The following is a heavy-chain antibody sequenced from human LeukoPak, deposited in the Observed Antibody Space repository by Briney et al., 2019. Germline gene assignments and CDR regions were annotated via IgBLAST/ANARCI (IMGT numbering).Heavy chain of an antibody. CDR1: GYTFTGYY. CDR3: ARDSADCSSTSCYSWNWFDP. CDR2: INPNSGGT. V-gene: IGHV1-2*02. Sequence: ASVKVSCKASGYTFTGYYMHWVRQAPGQGLEWMVWINPNSGGTNYAQKFQGRVTMTRDTSISTAYMELSRLRSDDTAVYYCARDSADCSSTSCYSWNWFDPWGQGTLVTVSS. J-gene: IGHJ5*02. D-gene: IGHD2-2*02.